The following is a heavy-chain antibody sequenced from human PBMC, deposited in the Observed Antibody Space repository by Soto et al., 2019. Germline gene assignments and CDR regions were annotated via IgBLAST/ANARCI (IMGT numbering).Heavy chain of an antibody. CDR2: ISGSGGTT. V-gene: IGHV3-23*01. CDR3: AKTANGWFSAFDI. J-gene: IGHJ3*02. Sequence: EVQLLESGGGLVQPGASLRLSCAASGFTFSSYAMSWVRQAPGKGLEWVSAISGSGGTTYYADSLRGRFTFSRDNSKNPLYLQMNSLRAEDTAVYYCAKTANGWFSAFDIWGQGTMVTVSS. CDR1: GFTFSSYA. D-gene: IGHD6-19*01.